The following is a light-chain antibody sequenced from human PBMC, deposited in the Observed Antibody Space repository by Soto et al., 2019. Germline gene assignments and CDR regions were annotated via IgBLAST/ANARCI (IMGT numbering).Light chain of an antibody. Sequence: QSALTQPASVSGSPGQSITISCTGTSSDVGTYNIVSWYQHHPGKAPKLIIYDVTKRPSGVSNRFSGSKSGNTASLTISGLQAEDEADYYCSSYTSSSTYVFGTGTKVTVL. J-gene: IGLJ1*01. CDR2: DVT. CDR1: SSDVGTYNI. CDR3: SSYTSSSTYV. V-gene: IGLV2-14*02.